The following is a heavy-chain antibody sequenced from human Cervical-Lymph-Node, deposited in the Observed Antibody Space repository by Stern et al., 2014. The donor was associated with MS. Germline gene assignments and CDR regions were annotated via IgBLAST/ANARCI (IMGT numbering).Heavy chain of an antibody. J-gene: IGHJ5*02. CDR1: GGTFSSYA. V-gene: IGHV1-69*01. D-gene: IGHD6-13*01. CDR3: ASVHSSSSGNWFDP. CDR2: SIPIFGTE. Sequence: VHLVESGAAVKKPGSSVKVSCKASGGTFSSYAISWVRQAPGQGLEWMGGSIPIFGTENYAQKYQGSVPITADESTTTAYMELSSMRSEDTAVYYCASVHSSSSGNWFDPWGQGTLVTVSS.